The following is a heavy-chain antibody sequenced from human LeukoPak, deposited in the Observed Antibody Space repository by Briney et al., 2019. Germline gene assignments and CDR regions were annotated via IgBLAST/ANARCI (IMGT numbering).Heavy chain of an antibody. CDR3: ARDLKRGYSGYDFLSGFDP. J-gene: IGHJ5*02. CDR2: IIPVLGIE. D-gene: IGHD5-12*01. CDR1: GGTFSSYA. Sequence: AAVKVSCKASGGTFSSYAISWVRQAPGQGLEWMGRIIPVLGIENYEQKFQGRATITADKSTSTAYMELSSLRSEDTAVYYCARDLKRGYSGYDFLSGFDPWGQGTLVTVS. V-gene: IGHV1-69*04.